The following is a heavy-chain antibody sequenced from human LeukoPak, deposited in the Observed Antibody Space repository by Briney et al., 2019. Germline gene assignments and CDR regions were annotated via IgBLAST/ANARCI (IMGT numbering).Heavy chain of an antibody. D-gene: IGHD6-13*01. CDR2: IIPIFGTA. CDR1: GGTFSSYA. J-gene: IGHJ3*02. V-gene: IGHV1-69*05. CDR3: AREIPYSRSGNDAFDI. Sequence: SVKVSCKASGGTFSSYAISWVRQAPGQGLEWMGGIIPIFGTANYAQKFQGRVTITTDESTSTAYMELSSLRSEDTAVYYCAREIPYSRSGNDAFDIWGQGTMVTVSS.